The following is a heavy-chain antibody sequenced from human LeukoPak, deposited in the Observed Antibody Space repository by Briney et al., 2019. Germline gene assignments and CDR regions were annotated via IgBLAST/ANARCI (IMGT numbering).Heavy chain of an antibody. Sequence: GGSLRLSCAASGFTFRSYGMHLVRQAPGKGLEWVAVISYDGSNEYYADSVKGRFTISRDNSKNTLYLQMSSLRAEDTAVYYCAKDRGLWFGEKAFDYWGQGTLVTVSS. V-gene: IGHV3-30*18. CDR1: GFTFRSYG. D-gene: IGHD3-10*01. CDR3: AKDRGLWFGEKAFDY. CDR2: ISYDGSNE. J-gene: IGHJ4*02.